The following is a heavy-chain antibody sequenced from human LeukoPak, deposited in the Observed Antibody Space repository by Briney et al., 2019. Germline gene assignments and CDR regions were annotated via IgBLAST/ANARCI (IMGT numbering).Heavy chain of an antibody. CDR3: AEDGVWLVPLPTSYFDI. D-gene: IGHD6-19*01. Sequence: GGSLRLSCAASGFTFSSYGMHWVRQAPGKGLEWVAVISYDGSNKYYADSVKGRFTISRDNSKNTLYLQMNSLRAEDTAVYYCAEDGVWLVPLPTSYFDIWGQGTMVTVSS. V-gene: IGHV3-30*18. CDR1: GFTFSSYG. J-gene: IGHJ3*02. CDR2: ISYDGSNK.